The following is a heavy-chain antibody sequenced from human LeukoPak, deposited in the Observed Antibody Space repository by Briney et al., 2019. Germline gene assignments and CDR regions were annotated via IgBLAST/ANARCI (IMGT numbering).Heavy chain of an antibody. CDR2: ISYDGSKT. V-gene: IGHV3-30*03. Sequence: PGGSLRLSCEVSGFTFSTYGMYWVRQAPGKGLESVAVISYDGSKTYYADSVKGRSTISRVNPKNTVYLQLNSLTSDDTAVYYCARLPPSVFGVGTGDFDYWGQGTLVTVSS. D-gene: IGHD2-8*02. CDR1: GFTFSTYG. J-gene: IGHJ4*02. CDR3: ARLPPSVFGVGTGDFDY.